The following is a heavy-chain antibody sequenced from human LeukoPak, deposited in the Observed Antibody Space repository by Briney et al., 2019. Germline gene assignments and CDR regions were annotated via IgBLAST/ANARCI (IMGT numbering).Heavy chain of an antibody. J-gene: IGHJ4*02. CDR3: ARDAVMAAALYYFDY. CDR2: ISYDGSNK. Sequence: GGSLRLSCAASGFTFSSYAMHWVRQAPGKGLEWVAVISYDGSNKYYADSVKGRFTISRDNSKNTLYLQMNSLRAEDTAVYYCARDAVMAAALYYFDYWGQGTLVTVSS. CDR1: GFTFSSYA. D-gene: IGHD6-13*01. V-gene: IGHV3-30*04.